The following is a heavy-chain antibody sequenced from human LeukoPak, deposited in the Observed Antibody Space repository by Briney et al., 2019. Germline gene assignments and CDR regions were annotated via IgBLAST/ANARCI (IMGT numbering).Heavy chain of an antibody. Sequence: SETLSLTCAVYGGSFSGYYWSWIRQPPGKGLEWIREINHSGSTNYNPSLKSRVTMSVDTSKNQFSLKLSSVTAADTAVYYCARGRKYCGSTSCYDFDYWGQGTLVTVSS. V-gene: IGHV4-34*01. CDR2: INHSGST. D-gene: IGHD2-2*01. CDR3: ARGRKYCGSTSCYDFDY. CDR1: GGSFSGYY. J-gene: IGHJ4*02.